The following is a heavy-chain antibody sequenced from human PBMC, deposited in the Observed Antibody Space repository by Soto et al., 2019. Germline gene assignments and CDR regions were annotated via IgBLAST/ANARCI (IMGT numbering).Heavy chain of an antibody. CDR2: IYHSGST. V-gene: IGHV4-38-2*02. D-gene: IGHD6-19*01. CDR1: GYSISSGYY. Sequence: SETLSLTCAVSGYSISSGYYWGWFRRPPGKGLEWIGSIYHSGSTYYNPSLKSRVTISVDTSKNQFSLKLSSVTAADTAVYYCARDYSSGWYNYFDYWGQGTLVTVSS. J-gene: IGHJ4*02. CDR3: ARDYSSGWYNYFDY.